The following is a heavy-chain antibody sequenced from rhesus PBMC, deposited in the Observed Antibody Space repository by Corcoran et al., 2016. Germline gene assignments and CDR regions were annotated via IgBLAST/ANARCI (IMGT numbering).Heavy chain of an antibody. J-gene: IGHJ4*01. V-gene: IGHV3S5*01. CDR3: ANYDYGSSYDFDY. CDR2: ISNGGGST. CDR1: GFTFSSYG. D-gene: IGHD4-29*01. Sequence: EVQLVESGGGLVQPGGSLRLSCAASGFTFSSYGMTWVRQDPGKGLEWVSYISNGGGSTYYADSVKGRFTISRDNSKNTLSLQMNSLRAEDTAVYYCANYDYGSSYDFDYWGQGVLVTVSS.